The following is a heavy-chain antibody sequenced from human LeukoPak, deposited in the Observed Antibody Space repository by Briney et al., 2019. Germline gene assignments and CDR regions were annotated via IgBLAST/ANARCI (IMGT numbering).Heavy chain of an antibody. D-gene: IGHD5-12*01. CDR2: ISWNSGSI. Sequence: PGGSLRLSCAASGFTFSSYAMHWVRQAPGKGLEWVSGISWNSGSIGYADSVKGRFTISRDNAKNSLYLQMNSLRAEDTALYYCAKDIGYYYTAYFDYWGQGTLVTVSS. CDR1: GFTFSSYA. J-gene: IGHJ4*02. CDR3: AKDIGYYYTAYFDY. V-gene: IGHV3-9*01.